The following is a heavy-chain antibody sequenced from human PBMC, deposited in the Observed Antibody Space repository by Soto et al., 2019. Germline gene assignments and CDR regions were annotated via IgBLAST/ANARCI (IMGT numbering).Heavy chain of an antibody. D-gene: IGHD2-15*01. CDR1: GFTFSNYW. V-gene: IGHV3-7*01. J-gene: IGHJ4*02. Sequence: GCSLRLSCAASGFTFSNYWMTWVRQAPGKGLEWVANIKEDGSEKHYVDSVKGRFTISRDNAKNSLYLQMNSLRVEDTAVYFCSRDVVVGAKALNYWGQGALVTGSS. CDR2: IKEDGSEK. CDR3: SRDVVVGAKALNY.